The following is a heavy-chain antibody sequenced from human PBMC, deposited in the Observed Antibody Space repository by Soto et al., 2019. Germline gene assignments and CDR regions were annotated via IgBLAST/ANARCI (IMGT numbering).Heavy chain of an antibody. J-gene: IGHJ3*02. Sequence: SVKVSCKASGGTFSSYTISWVRQAPGQGLEWMGRIIPILGIANYAQKFQGRVTITADKSTSTAYMELSSLRSEDTAVYYCAAPRGYYSSTSCYRSHSHLLDIWGQGTMVTVSS. V-gene: IGHV1-69*02. CDR3: AAPRGYYSSTSCYRSHSHLLDI. D-gene: IGHD2-2*01. CDR2: IIPILGIA. CDR1: GGTFSSYT.